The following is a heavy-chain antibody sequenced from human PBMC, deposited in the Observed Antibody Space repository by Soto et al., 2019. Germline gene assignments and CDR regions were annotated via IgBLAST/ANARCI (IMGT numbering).Heavy chain of an antibody. CDR1: GGSFRGTY. Sequence: PSETLSLTCAVYGGSFRGTYWGGIAQPPGKGLEGVGEINHSGSTNYNPSLKSRVTISVDTAKNQFSLKLSSVTAADTAVYYCARDSLGAARGSFDYWGQGTLVTVSS. D-gene: IGHD6-6*01. CDR3: ARDSLGAARGSFDY. J-gene: IGHJ4*02. V-gene: IGHV4-34*01. CDR2: INHSGST.